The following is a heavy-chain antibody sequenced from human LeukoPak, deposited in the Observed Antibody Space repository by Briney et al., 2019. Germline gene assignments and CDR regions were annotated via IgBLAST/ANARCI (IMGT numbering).Heavy chain of an antibody. CDR3: AKDGRYYDILTGYYIDPYYFDY. J-gene: IGHJ4*02. CDR2: ISGSGGST. CDR1: GFTFSSYA. Sequence: PGGSLRLSRAASGFTFSSYAMSWVRQAPGKGLEWVSAISGSGGSTYYADSVKGRFTISRDNSKNTLYLQMNSLRAEDTAVYYCAKDGRYYDILTGYYIDPYYFDYWGQGTLVTVSS. V-gene: IGHV3-23*01. D-gene: IGHD3-9*01.